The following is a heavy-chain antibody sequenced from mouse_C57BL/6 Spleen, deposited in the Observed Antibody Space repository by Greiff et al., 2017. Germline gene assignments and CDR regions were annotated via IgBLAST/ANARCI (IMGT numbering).Heavy chain of an antibody. Sequence: QVHVKQSGAELVKPGASVKMSCKASGYTFTSYWITWVKQRPGQGLEWIGDIYPGSGSTNYNEKFKSKATLTVDTSSSTAYMQLSSLTSEDSAVXYCARELYHYFDYWGQGTTLTVSS. CDR3: ARELYHYFDY. CDR1: GYTFTSYW. CDR2: IYPGSGST. J-gene: IGHJ2*01. V-gene: IGHV1-55*01. D-gene: IGHD4-1*01.